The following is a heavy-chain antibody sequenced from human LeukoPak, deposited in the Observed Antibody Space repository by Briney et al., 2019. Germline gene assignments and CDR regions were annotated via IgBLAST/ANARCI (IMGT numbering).Heavy chain of an antibody. CDR3: GRDFRDSLDY. V-gene: IGHV1-2*02. CDR1: GYPFTGYY. Sequence: ASAKVSCKASGYPFTGYYMHWVRLAPGQGLEWMGWINPSSGGTNYAQKLQGRVTMTRDTSISTAYMELSRLRSDDTAVYYCGRDFRDSLDYWGQGTLVTVSS. CDR2: INPSSGGT. J-gene: IGHJ4*02.